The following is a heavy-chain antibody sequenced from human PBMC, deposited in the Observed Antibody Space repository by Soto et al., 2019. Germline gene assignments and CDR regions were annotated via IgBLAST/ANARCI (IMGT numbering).Heavy chain of an antibody. CDR2: ISPYNGHT. V-gene: IGHV1-18*01. CDR1: GYSFTSYG. Sequence: ASVKVSCKASGYSFTSYGISWVRRAPGQGLEWMGWISPYNGHTQFVQRFQGRVTMTTDTSTKTAYMELRNLRSDDTAHYYCARDLTIVPATHPRLENYGMDGWGQATTVTVSS. J-gene: IGHJ6*02. CDR3: ARDLTIVPATHPRLENYGMDG. D-gene: IGHD2-2*01.